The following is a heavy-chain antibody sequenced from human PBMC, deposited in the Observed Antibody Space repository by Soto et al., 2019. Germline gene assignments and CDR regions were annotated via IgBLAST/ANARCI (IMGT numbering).Heavy chain of an antibody. Sequence: SQTLSLTCAISGDSVSSNSAAWNWIRQSPSRGLEWLGRTYYRSKWYNDYAVSVKSRITINPDTSKNQFSLQLNSVTPEDTAVYYCARLIAAAAPYYYYYGMDVWGQGTTVTVSS. V-gene: IGHV6-1*01. CDR3: ARLIAAAAPYYYYYGMDV. CDR1: GDSVSSNSAA. CDR2: TYYRSKWYN. D-gene: IGHD6-13*01. J-gene: IGHJ6*02.